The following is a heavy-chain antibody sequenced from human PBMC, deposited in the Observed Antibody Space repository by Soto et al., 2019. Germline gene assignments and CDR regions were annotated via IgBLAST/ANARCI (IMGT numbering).Heavy chain of an antibody. J-gene: IGHJ4*02. CDR3: AKEAAMAGMGYFDC. CDR1: GGSISSGDYY. Sequence: PSETLSLTCTVSGGSISSGDYYWNWIRQHPGKGLEWIGYIYHRGSTKYNPSLKNRVTISVDTSKNQISLKLSSLSAADTAIYYCAKEAAMAGMGYFDCWGQGTLVTVSS. D-gene: IGHD6-19*01. CDR2: IYHRGST. V-gene: IGHV4-31*03.